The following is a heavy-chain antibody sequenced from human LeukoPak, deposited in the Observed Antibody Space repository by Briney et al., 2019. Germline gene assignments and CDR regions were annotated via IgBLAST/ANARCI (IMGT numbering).Heavy chain of an antibody. Sequence: PGGSLRLSCAASGFTFSSYAMSWVRQAPVKELEWVSAISGSGGSTYYADSVKGRFTISRDNSKNTLYLQMNSLRAEDTAVYYCAKGTAMVSTFDYWGQGTLVTVSS. V-gene: IGHV3-23*01. CDR2: ISGSGGST. CDR1: GFTFSSYA. D-gene: IGHD5-18*01. CDR3: AKGTAMVSTFDY. J-gene: IGHJ4*02.